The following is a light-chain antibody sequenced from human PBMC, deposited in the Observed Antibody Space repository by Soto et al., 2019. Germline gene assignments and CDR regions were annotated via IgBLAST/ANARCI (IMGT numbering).Light chain of an antibody. J-gene: IGKJ3*01. Sequence: DIVMTQSPDSLAVSLAEGATINCKFSQSVLYSSNNKNYLAWYQQKPGQPHKLLIYWASTRESGVPDRFSGSGSGTDSALTISSRQAEYVAVYSCQQYYSAPPAFGPGTKVDIK. CDR2: WAS. CDR1: QSVLYSSNNKNY. CDR3: QQYYSAPPA. V-gene: IGKV4-1*01.